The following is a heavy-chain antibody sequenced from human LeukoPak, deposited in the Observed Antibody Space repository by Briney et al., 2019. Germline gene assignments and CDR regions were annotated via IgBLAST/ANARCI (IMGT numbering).Heavy chain of an antibody. CDR1: GFTFNTYG. CDR2: ISYDGTKT. Sequence: GGSLRLSCAASGFTFNTYGMHWVRQTPGKGLEWVSLISYDGTKTWYADSMKGRFTISRDNSKNSLYLQMNSLRTEDTALYYCASNPPGRYYMDVWGKGTTVTVSS. V-gene: IGHV3-30*03. J-gene: IGHJ6*03. CDR3: ASNPPGRYYMDV.